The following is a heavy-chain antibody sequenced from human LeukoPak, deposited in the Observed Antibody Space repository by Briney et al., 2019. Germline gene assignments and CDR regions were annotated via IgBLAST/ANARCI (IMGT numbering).Heavy chain of an antibody. J-gene: IGHJ4*02. CDR3: SAGLRGYFDY. CDR1: GFIFSTYG. Sequence: GGPLRLSCAASGFIFSTYGMQWLRQAPGKGLEWVAVISYDGSNKHYTDSVKGRFTISRDNSKSTLYLQMNSLRAEDTAVYYCSAGLRGYFDYWGQGTLVTVSS. CDR2: ISYDGSNK. V-gene: IGHV3-30*03. D-gene: IGHD2-21*02.